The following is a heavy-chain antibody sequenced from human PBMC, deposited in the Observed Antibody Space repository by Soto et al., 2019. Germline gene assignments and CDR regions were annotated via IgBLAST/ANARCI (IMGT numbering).Heavy chain of an antibody. V-gene: IGHV4-34*01. CDR2: INHSGST. Sequence: SETLSLTCAFYCGSFSGYYWSWIRQPPGKGLEWIGEINHSGSTNYNPSLKSRVTISVDTSKNQFSLKLSSVTAADTAVYYCARVGLGAAAGHFDYWGQGTLVTVS. CDR1: CGSFSGYY. CDR3: ARVGLGAAAGHFDY. D-gene: IGHD6-13*01. J-gene: IGHJ4*02.